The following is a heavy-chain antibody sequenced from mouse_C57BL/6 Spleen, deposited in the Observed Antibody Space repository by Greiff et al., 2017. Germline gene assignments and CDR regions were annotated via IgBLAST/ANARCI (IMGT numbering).Heavy chain of an antibody. D-gene: IGHD1-1*01. CDR2: IHPSDSDT. V-gene: IGHV1-74*01. J-gene: IGHJ1*03. CDR3: AIAGSSRYWYFGV. Sequence: VQLQQPGAELLQPGASVKVSCKASGYTFTSSWMHWVKQRPGPGLEWIGRIHPSDSDTNYNQKFKGKATLTVDKSSSTAYMQLSSLTSEDSAVYYCAIAGSSRYWYFGVWGTGDPVTVFS. CDR1: GYTFTSSW.